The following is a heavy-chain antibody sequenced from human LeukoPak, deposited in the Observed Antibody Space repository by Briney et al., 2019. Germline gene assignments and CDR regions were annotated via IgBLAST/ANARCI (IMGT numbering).Heavy chain of an antibody. D-gene: IGHD2-15*01. J-gene: IGHJ3*02. CDR2: IYSSGGT. Sequence: PSETLSLTCTVSGGSISNFYWSWIRQPAGKTLEWIGRIYSSGGTNYNPSLKSRVTISVDTSKNQFSLKLSSVTAADTAVYYCARRPKRVVAANPRAFDIWGQGTMVTVSS. CDR1: GGSISNFY. CDR3: ARRPKRVVAANPRAFDI. V-gene: IGHV4-4*07.